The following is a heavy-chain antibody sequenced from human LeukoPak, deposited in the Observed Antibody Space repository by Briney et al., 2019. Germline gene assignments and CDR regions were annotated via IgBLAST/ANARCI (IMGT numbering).Heavy chain of an antibody. CDR3: ARAPLVTITVAELVY. CDR2: INPNSGGT. D-gene: IGHD6-19*01. J-gene: IGHJ4*02. CDR1: GYTFTGYY. V-gene: IGHV1-2*02. Sequence: GASVRLSCKASGYTFTGYYMHWVRQAPRQGLEWMGWINPNSGGTKIAQKFQDRVTMTRDTSISTAYMELSSLRSDDTAVYYCARAPLVTITVAELVYWGRGPLHTVSS.